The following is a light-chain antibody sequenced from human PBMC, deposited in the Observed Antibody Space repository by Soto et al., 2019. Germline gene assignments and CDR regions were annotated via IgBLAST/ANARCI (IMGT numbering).Light chain of an antibody. CDR1: SGHSNYA. Sequence: QLVLTQSPSASASLGAWVKLTCTLSSGHSNYAIAWHQQQSGKGPRYLMKLNSDGRHSKGDGIPDRFSGSSSGAERYLTLSSLHSEDEADYYCQTWGSGIVVFGGGTKLPVL. CDR3: QTWGSGIVV. J-gene: IGLJ2*01. CDR2: LNSDGRH. V-gene: IGLV4-69*01.